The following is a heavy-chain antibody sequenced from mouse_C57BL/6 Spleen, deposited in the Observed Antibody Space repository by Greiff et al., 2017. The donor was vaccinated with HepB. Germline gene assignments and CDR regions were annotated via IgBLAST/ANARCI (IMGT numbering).Heavy chain of an antibody. V-gene: IGHV1-82*01. J-gene: IGHJ2*01. CDR3: ARGDYSPY. D-gene: IGHD2-12*01. CDR1: GYAFSSSW. CDR2: IYPGDGDT. Sequence: VQLQQSGPELVKPGASVKISCTASGYAFSSSWMNWVKQRPGKGLEWIGRIYPGDGDTNYNGKFKGKATLTADKSSSTAYMQLSSLTSEDSAVYFCARGDYSPYWGQGTTLTVSS.